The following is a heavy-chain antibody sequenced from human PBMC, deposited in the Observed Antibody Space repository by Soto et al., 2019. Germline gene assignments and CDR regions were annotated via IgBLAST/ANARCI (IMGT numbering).Heavy chain of an antibody. V-gene: IGHV3-66*01. CDR2: IYSGGST. CDR1: GFTVSSNY. D-gene: IGHD2-21*01. J-gene: IGHJ3*02. CDR3: ARDFQGEPYAFDI. Sequence: GGSLRLSCAASGFTVSSNYMSWVRQAPGRGLEWVSVIYSGGSTYYADSVKGRFTISRDNSKNTLYLQMNSLRAEDTAVYYCARDFQGEPYAFDIWGQGTMVTVSS.